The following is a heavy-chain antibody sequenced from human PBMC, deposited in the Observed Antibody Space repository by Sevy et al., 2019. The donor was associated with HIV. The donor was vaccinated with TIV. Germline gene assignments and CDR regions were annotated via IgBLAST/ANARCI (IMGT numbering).Heavy chain of an antibody. CDR1: GFAFHEYS. CDR2: LSFGCGKI. Sequence: GGSLRLSCAASGFAFHEYSMSWIRQAPGKGLEWVATLSFGCGKINYADSVKRRFTISRDNSKNSFYLQMDNLRVEDTALYYCAREGCSRPHDYWGQGTRVTVSS. D-gene: IGHD2-8*01. J-gene: IGHJ4*02. CDR3: AREGCSRPHDY. V-gene: IGHV3-23*01.